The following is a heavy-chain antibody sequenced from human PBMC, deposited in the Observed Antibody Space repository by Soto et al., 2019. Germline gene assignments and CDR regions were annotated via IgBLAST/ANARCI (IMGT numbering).Heavy chain of an antibody. CDR2: IYYSGST. CDR3: ARHVESVVPAGRYAFDS. Sequence: SETLSLTCTVSGGSISSYYWSCIRQPPGKGLEWIGYIYYSGSTNYNPSLKSRVTISVDTSKNQFSLKLSSVTAADTAVYYCARHVESVVPAGRYAFDSWGQGTMVTVSS. V-gene: IGHV4-59*08. D-gene: IGHD2-2*01. J-gene: IGHJ3*02. CDR1: GGSISSYY.